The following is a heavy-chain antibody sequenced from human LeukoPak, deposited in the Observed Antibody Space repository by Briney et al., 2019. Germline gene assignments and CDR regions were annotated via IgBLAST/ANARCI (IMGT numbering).Heavy chain of an antibody. CDR3: ARPVPSRLGWFDP. CDR2: IYYSGST. V-gene: IGHV4-39*01. D-gene: IGHD1-1*01. J-gene: IGHJ5*02. CDR1: GDSVSSSNYY. Sequence: PSETLSLTCTVSGDSVSSSNYYWAWIRQPPGKGLEWIGNIYYSGSTYYNPSLKSRVTISVDTSKNQFSLKLSSVTAADTAVYYCARPVPSRLGWFDPWGQGTLVTVSS.